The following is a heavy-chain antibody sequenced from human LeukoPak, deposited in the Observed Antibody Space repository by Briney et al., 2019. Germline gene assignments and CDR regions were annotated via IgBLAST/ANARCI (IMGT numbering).Heavy chain of an antibody. Sequence: PGGSPRLSCAASGFTFSTYVMTWVRQAPGRGLQWVSAISARGGGTYYADSVKGRFTISRDNSKNTLFLQMNSLRVEDTAVYYCARGSYDILTGYYPGGHWGQGTLVTVSS. CDR1: GFTFSTYV. J-gene: IGHJ4*02. CDR2: ISARGGGT. D-gene: IGHD3-9*01. CDR3: ARGSYDILTGYYPGGH. V-gene: IGHV3-23*01.